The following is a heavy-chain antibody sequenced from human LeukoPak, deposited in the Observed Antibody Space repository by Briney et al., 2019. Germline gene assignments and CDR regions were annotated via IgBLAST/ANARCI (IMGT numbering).Heavy chain of an antibody. Sequence: ASVKVSCKASGYTFTSYGISWVRQAPGQGLEWMGWISAYSGNTNYAQKLQGRVTMTTDTSTSTAYMELRSLRSDDTAVYYCARDTLHSYYYDSSGYYWDFSLDYWGQGTLVTVSS. CDR1: GYTFTSYG. CDR3: ARDTLHSYYYDSSGYYWDFSLDY. V-gene: IGHV1-18*01. CDR2: ISAYSGNT. J-gene: IGHJ4*02. D-gene: IGHD3-22*01.